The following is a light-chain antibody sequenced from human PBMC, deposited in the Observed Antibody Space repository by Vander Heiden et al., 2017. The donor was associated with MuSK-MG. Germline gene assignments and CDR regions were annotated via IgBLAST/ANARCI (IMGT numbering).Light chain of an antibody. CDR3: QQSYSEPIT. CDR1: QSISSY. V-gene: IGKV1-39*01. J-gene: IGKJ4*01. Sequence: DIQMTQSPSSLSASVGDRVTITCRASQSISSYLNWYQQKPVKVPKLLIYAASSLQSGVPSRFSGSGSGTDFTLTISRLQPEDFATYYCQQSYSEPITFGRGTNVEIK. CDR2: AAS.